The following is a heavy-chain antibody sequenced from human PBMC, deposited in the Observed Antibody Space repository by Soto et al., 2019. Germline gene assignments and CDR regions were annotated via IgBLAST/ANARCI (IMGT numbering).Heavy chain of an antibody. V-gene: IGHV3-23*01. CDR3: AKDYDFWSGYYPGRYFDY. D-gene: IGHD3-3*01. CDR1: GFTFSSYA. CDR2: ISGSGGST. J-gene: IGHJ4*02. Sequence: GGSLRLSCAASGFTFSSYAMSWVRQAPGKGLEWVSGISGSGGSTYYADSVKGRFTISRDSSKNTLYLQMNSLRAEDTAVYYCAKDYDFWSGYYPGRYFDYWGQGTXVTVSS.